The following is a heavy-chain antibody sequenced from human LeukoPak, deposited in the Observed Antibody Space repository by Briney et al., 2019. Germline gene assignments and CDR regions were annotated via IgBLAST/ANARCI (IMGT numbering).Heavy chain of an antibody. CDR1: GGSISHYY. V-gene: IGHV4-59*01. D-gene: IGHD7-27*01. CDR3: ATRKLGNDY. CDR2: IYYTET. Sequence: SETLSLTCTVSGGSISHYYWSWIRQSPGKGLERIGYIYYTETSYNPSLKSRVTISADTSKNQFSLKLYSVTAADTAVYYCATRKLGNDYWGQGTLVTVSS. J-gene: IGHJ4*02.